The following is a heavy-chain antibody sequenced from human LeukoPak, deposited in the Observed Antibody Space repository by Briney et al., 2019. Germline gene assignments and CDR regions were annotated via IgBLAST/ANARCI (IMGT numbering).Heavy chain of an antibody. CDR2: TSSVSSPI. D-gene: IGHD1-26*01. Sequence: GGSLRLSCAASGFAFSIYSMNWVRQAPGKGLEWVSYTSSVSSPIYYADSVKGRLTISRDNAKNSLYLHMNSLRDEDTAVYYCARVVGPYYGMDVWGQGTTVTVSS. V-gene: IGHV3-48*02. CDR1: GFAFSIYS. J-gene: IGHJ6*02. CDR3: ARVVGPYYGMDV.